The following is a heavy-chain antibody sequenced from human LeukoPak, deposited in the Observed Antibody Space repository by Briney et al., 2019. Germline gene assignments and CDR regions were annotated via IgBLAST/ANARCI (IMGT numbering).Heavy chain of an antibody. V-gene: IGHV4-34*01. J-gene: IGHJ4*02. Sequence: PAETLSLTCAVYGGSFSGYYWSWIRQPPGKGLERLGEINHSGSTNYNPSLKSRVTISVDTSKNRFSLKLSSVTAADTAVYYCARVGEYSSSSAFDYWGQGTLVTVSS. CDR2: INHSGST. D-gene: IGHD6-6*01. CDR3: ARVGEYSSSSAFDY. CDR1: GGSFSGYY.